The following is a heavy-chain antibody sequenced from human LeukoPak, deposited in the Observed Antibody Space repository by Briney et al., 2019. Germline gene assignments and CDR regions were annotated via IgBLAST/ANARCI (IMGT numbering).Heavy chain of an antibody. CDR3: ARYSGSLRTWFDP. CDR2: IYYSGST. Sequence: SETLSLTCTVSGGSISSYYWSWIRQPPGKGLEWIGYIYYSGSTNYNPSLKSRVTISVDTSKNQFSLKLSSVTAADTAVYYCARYSGSLRTWFDPWGQGTLVTVSS. V-gene: IGHV4-59*01. D-gene: IGHD6-6*01. CDR1: GGSISSYY. J-gene: IGHJ5*02.